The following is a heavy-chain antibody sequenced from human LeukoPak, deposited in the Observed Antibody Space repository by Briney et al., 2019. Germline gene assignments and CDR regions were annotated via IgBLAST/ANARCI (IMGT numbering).Heavy chain of an antibody. Sequence: SETLSLTCTVSGGSISNYYWSWLRQPPEKGLEWIGYIHYSGSSNYNPSLKSRVTISVDTSKNQFSLKLSSVTAADTAVYYCARIGHEDYYFDYWGQGTLVTVSS. V-gene: IGHV4-59*01. CDR1: GGSISNYY. CDR3: ARIGHEDYYFDY. J-gene: IGHJ4*02. CDR2: IHYSGSS.